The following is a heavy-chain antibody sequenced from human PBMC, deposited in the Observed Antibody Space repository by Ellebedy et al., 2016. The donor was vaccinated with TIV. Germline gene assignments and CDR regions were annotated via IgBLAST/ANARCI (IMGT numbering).Heavy chain of an antibody. Sequence: PGGSLRLSCTASGFKFSDSAMHWVRQASGKGLEWVGRIRTKPNGYTTAYAESVKGRFTISRDDSKNTTTLEMESLKTEDTALYYCTRRDAFDIWGQGAVVTVSS. V-gene: IGHV3-73*01. CDR2: IRTKPNGYTT. J-gene: IGHJ3*02. CDR3: TRRDAFDI. CDR1: GFKFSDSA.